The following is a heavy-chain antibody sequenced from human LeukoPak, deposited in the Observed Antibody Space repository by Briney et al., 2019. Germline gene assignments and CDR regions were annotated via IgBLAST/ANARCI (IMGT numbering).Heavy chain of an antibody. Sequence: GGSLRLSCAASGFTFSSYSMNWVRQAPGKGLEWVSSISSSSSYIYYADSVKGRFTISRDNAKNSLYLQMNSLRAEDTAVYYCARVIGDTAMVPNYYYYNGMDVWGKGTTVTVSS. CDR3: ARVIGDTAMVPNYYYYNGMDV. V-gene: IGHV3-21*01. CDR2: ISSSSSYI. J-gene: IGHJ6*04. D-gene: IGHD5-18*01. CDR1: GFTFSSYS.